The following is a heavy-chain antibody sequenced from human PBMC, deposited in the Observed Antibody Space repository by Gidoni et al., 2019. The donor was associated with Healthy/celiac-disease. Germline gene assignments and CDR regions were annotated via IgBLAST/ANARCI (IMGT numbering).Heavy chain of an antibody. V-gene: IGHV1-24*01. D-gene: IGHD5-18*01. Sequence: QVQLVKSGAEVKKPGASVQVSCKVSGSTLTELSMHWVRQAPGKGLEWMGGFEPEDGETIYAQKFQGRVTMTEDTSTDTAYLELSSLRSEDTAVYYCATGDKAMVSFRYWGQGTLVTVSS. CDR1: GSTLTELS. CDR2: FEPEDGET. CDR3: ATGDKAMVSFRY. J-gene: IGHJ4*02.